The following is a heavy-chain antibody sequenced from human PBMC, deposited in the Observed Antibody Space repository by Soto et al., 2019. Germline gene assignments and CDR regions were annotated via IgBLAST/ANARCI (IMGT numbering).Heavy chain of an antibody. J-gene: IGHJ6*02. Sequence: PGGPLRLSCAASGFILNTYAMHLVRQAPGKGLEWVAFLSIDGNAELYSDSVRGRFTISRDNSKDTLYLQISSLRADDTSVYYSSRDPLYCNSASCRRNVLHVQGQGTTVTVSS. D-gene: IGHD2-2*01. CDR3: SRDPLYCNSASCRRNVLHV. V-gene: IGHV3-30*15. CDR1: GFILNTYA. CDR2: LSIDGNAE.